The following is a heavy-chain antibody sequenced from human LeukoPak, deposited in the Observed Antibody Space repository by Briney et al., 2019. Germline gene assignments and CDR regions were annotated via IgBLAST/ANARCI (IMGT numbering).Heavy chain of an antibody. CDR2: IKQDGSEK. J-gene: IGHJ6*03. CDR3: ARINQQLVYYYYYYYMGV. D-gene: IGHD6-13*01. V-gene: IGHV3-7*01. Sequence: GGSLRLSCAASGFTFSSYWMSWVRQAPGKGLEWVANIKQDGSEKYYVDSVKGRFTISRDNAKNSLYLQMNSLRAEDTAVYYCARINQQLVYYYYYYYMGVWGKGTTVTVSS. CDR1: GFTFSSYW.